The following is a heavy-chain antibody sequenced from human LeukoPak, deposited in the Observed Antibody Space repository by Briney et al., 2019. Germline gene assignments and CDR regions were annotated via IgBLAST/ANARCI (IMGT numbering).Heavy chain of an antibody. J-gene: IGHJ6*03. CDR3: ARGRPDFWSGSIAQYYYYYYMDV. V-gene: IGHV4-39*01. D-gene: IGHD3-3*01. Sequence: SETLSLTCTVSGDSISSGSYYWGWIRQPPGEGLEWIGSIYYSGDTYYNPSLESRVTISVDTSKNQFSLKLSSVTAADTAVYYCARGRPDFWSGSIAQYYYYYYMDVWGKGTTVTVSS. CDR2: IYYSGDT. CDR1: GDSISSGSYY.